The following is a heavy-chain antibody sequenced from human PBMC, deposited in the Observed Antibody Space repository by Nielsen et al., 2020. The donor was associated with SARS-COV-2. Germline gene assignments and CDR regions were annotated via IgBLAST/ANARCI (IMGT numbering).Heavy chain of an antibody. CDR2: MNPNSGNT. CDR3: ARAPALIGGGVDYGMDV. J-gene: IGHJ6*02. V-gene: IGHV1-8*01. Sequence: ASVKVSCKASGYTFTSYDINWVRQATGQGLGWMGWMNPNSGNTGYAQKFQGRVTMTRNTSISTAYMELSSLRSEDTAVYYCARAPALIGGGVDYGMDVWGQGTTVTVSS. D-gene: IGHD2-15*01. CDR1: GYTFTSYD.